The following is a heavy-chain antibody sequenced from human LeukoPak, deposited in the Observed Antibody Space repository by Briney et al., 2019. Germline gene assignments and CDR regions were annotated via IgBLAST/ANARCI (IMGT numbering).Heavy chain of an antibody. CDR3: AHKPYYYDSSGYFPYYFDY. CDR2: IYWDDDK. Sequence: SGPTLVKPTQTLTLTCTFSGFSLSTSGVGVGWIRQPPGKALEWLALIYWDDDKRCSPSLKSRLTITKDTSKNQVVLTMTNMDPVDTATYYCAHKPYYYDSSGYFPYYFDYWGQGTLVTVSS. V-gene: IGHV2-5*02. CDR1: GFSLSTSGVG. J-gene: IGHJ4*02. D-gene: IGHD3-22*01.